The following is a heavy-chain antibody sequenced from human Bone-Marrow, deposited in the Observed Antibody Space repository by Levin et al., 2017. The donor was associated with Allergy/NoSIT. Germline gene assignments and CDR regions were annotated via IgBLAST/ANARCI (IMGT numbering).Heavy chain of an antibody. CDR1: GFTFSSYA. CDR3: ARGGPNIIYDSVDY. J-gene: IGHJ4*02. D-gene: IGHD3-22*01. CDR2: ISYDGSNK. V-gene: IGHV3-30-3*01. Sequence: GGSLRLSCAASGFTFSSYAMHWVRQAPGKGLEWVAVISYDGSNKYYADSVKGRFTISRDNSKNTLYLQMNSLRAEDTAVYYCARGGPNIIYDSVDYWGQGTLVTVSS.